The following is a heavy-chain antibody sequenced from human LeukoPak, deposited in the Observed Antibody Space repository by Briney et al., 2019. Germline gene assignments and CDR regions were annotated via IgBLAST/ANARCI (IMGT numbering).Heavy chain of an antibody. D-gene: IGHD3-10*01. CDR1: ALNFTTYG. V-gene: IGHV3-48*04. CDR2: ISSSGSTI. CDR3: ASNYGSGSYYLLDYYMDV. Sequence: GGSLRLSCVASALNFTTYGMHWVRQAPGKGLEWVSYISSSGSTIYYADSVKGRFTISRDNAKNSLYLQMNSLRAEDTAVYYCASNYGSGSYYLLDYYMDVWGKGTTVTISS. J-gene: IGHJ6*03.